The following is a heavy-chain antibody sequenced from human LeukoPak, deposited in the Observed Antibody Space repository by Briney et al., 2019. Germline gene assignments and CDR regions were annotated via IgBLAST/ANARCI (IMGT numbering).Heavy chain of an antibody. CDR2: IIPIFGTA. D-gene: IGHD3-16*01. CDR3: ARVGGSGGSGYFDY. CDR1: GGTFSSYA. Sequence: ASVKVSCKASGGTFSSYAISWVRQAPGQGLEWMGGIIPIFGTANYAQKFQGRVTITADKSTSTAYMELSSLRSEDTAVYYCARVGGSGGSGYFDYWGQGTLVTVSS. J-gene: IGHJ4*02. V-gene: IGHV1-69*06.